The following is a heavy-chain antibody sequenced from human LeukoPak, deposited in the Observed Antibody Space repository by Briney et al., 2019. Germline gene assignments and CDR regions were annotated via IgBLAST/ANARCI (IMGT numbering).Heavy chain of an antibody. Sequence: PGRCLRVSCAASGFTFSSYGMHWVRQAPGKGLEWVAVIWYDGSNKYYADSVKGRFTISRDNSKNTLYLQMNSLRAEDTAVYYCARDNRGSSWYPWFDPWGEGTLVTVSS. CDR2: IWYDGSNK. V-gene: IGHV3-33*01. CDR1: GFTFSSYG. D-gene: IGHD6-13*01. CDR3: ARDNRGSSWYPWFDP. J-gene: IGHJ5*02.